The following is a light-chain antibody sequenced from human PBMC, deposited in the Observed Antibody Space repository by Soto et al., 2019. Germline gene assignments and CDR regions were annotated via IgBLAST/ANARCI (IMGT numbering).Light chain of an antibody. V-gene: IGKV3-11*01. CDR1: QSVSSY. CDR2: DAS. CDR3: QQRSNWPWT. J-gene: IGKJ1*01. Sequence: EIVLTQSPATLSLSPGEKATNSCRASQSVSSYLAWYQQKPGQAPRLLIYDASNRATGIPARFSGSGSGTDFTLTISSLEPEDFAVYYCQQRSNWPWTFGQGT.